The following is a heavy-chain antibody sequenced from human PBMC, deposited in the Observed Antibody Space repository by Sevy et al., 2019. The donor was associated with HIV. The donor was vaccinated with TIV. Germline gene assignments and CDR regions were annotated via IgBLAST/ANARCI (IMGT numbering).Heavy chain of an antibody. J-gene: IGHJ3*02. Sequence: GGSLRLSCTASGFTFSSYAMHWVRQAPGKGLEWVAVISYDGSNKYYADSVKGRFTISRDNSKNTLYLQMNSLRAEDTAVYYCARLPGGGYDSHACDIWGQGTMVTVSS. CDR1: GFTFSSYA. CDR2: ISYDGSNK. V-gene: IGHV3-30-3*01. D-gene: IGHD5-12*01. CDR3: ARLPGGGYDSHACDI.